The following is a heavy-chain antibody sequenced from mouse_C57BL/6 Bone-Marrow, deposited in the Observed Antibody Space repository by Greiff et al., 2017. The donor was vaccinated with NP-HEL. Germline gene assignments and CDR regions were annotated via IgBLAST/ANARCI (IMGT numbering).Heavy chain of an antibody. CDR3: AILRGRDY. V-gene: IGHV1-54*01. J-gene: IGHJ2*01. CDR1: GYAFTNYL. CDR2: INPGSGGT. Sequence: VQLQQSGAELVRPGTSVKVSCKASGYAFTNYLIEWVKQRPGQGLEWIGVINPGSGGTNYNEKFKGKATLTADKSSSTAYMQLSSLTSEDSAVYFCAILRGRDYWGQGTTLTVSS. D-gene: IGHD1-1*01.